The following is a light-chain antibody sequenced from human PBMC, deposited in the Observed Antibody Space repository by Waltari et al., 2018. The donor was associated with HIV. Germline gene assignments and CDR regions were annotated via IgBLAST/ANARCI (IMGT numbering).Light chain of an antibody. CDR1: SSKIGNHY. CDR2: RKN. V-gene: IGLV1-47*01. CDR3: VTWADRSSGPVV. J-gene: IGLJ2*01. Sequence: QSVLTQPPSASGTPGQRITIACSGSSSKIGNHYVHWYQPLPGTAPKLLIYRKNQRASGVPDRFSGSKSGTSASLAISGLRSEDEADYYCVTWADRSSGPVVFGGGTKVTVL.